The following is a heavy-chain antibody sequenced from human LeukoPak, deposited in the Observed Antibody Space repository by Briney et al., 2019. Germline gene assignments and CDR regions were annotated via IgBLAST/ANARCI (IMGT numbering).Heavy chain of an antibody. CDR2: MNPNSGNT. J-gene: IGHJ6*03. V-gene: IGHV1-8*03. D-gene: IGHD2-2*01. CDR3: ARVGSSTSYYYYMDV. CDR1: GYTFTSYD. Sequence: ASVKVSCKASGYTFTSYDIDWLRRATGQGLEWMGWMNPNSGNTGYAQKFQGRVTITRNTSISTAYMELSSLRSEDTAVYYCARVGSSTSYYYYMDVWGKGTTVTVSS.